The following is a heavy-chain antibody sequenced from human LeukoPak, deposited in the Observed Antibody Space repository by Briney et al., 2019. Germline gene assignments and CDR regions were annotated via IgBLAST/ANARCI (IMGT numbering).Heavy chain of an antibody. D-gene: IGHD3-3*01. V-gene: IGHV3-23*01. CDR3: AKDVNTIFGVVIFSDLIDY. CDR2: ITSSSRYI. CDR1: GFTFSSYA. J-gene: IGHJ4*02. Sequence: GGSLRLSCAASGFTFSSYAMSWVRQAPGKGLEWVSSITSSSRYIYYADSVKGRFTISRDNSKNTLYLQMNSLRAEDTAVYYCAKDVNTIFGVVIFSDLIDYWGQGTLVTVSS.